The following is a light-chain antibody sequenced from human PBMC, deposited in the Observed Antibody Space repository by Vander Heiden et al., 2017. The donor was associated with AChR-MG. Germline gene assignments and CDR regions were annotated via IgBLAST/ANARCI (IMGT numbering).Light chain of an antibody. CDR1: SPNIGAGYD. V-gene: IGLV1-40*01. J-gene: IGLJ3*02. CDR3: QSYDSSLSGL. Sequence: QSVLTQPPSVSGAPGQRVTISCTGGSPNIGAGYDVHWYQQLPGTAPKLLIYGNSNRPSGVPDRFSGSKSGTSAYLTITGLQAEDEADYYCQSYDSSLSGLFGGGTKLTVL. CDR2: GNS.